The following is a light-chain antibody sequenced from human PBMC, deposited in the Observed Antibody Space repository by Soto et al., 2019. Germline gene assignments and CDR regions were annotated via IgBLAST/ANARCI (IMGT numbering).Light chain of an antibody. CDR2: KAS. CDR1: QDISNY. V-gene: IGKV1-5*03. Sequence: DIQMTQSPSSLSASVGDRVTITCQASQDISNYLNWYQQKPGKAPKLPIYKASTLKSGVPSRFSGSGSGTEFTLTISSLQPDDFATYYCQHYNSYSEAFGQGTKVDIK. J-gene: IGKJ1*01. CDR3: QHYNSYSEA.